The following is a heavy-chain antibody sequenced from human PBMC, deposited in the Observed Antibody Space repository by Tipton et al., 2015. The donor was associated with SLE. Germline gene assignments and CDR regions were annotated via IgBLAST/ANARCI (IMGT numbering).Heavy chain of an antibody. CDR2: IRYDGSNK. V-gene: IGHV3-30*02. D-gene: IGHD3-10*01. CDR3: GKDIEPGDYGSGFAIDS. Sequence: SLRLSCAASGFTFSSYGMHWVRQAPGKGLEWVAFIRYDGSNKYYADSVKGRFTISRDSAKKSLYLQMNSLRPDDTALYYCGKDIEPGDYGSGFAIDSWGQGTLVTVSS. CDR1: GFTFSSYG. J-gene: IGHJ4*02.